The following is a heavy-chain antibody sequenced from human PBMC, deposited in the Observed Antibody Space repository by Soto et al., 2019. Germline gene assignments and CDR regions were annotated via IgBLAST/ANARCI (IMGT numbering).Heavy chain of an antibody. CDR1: GLTFSSYA. D-gene: IGHD3-22*01. V-gene: IGHV3-23*01. CDR2: ISGSGSTI. Sequence: GGSLRLSCAASGLTFSSYAVSWVRQAPGKGPEWISSISGSGSTIYYADPVKGRFTISRDNSKNTLYLQMSSLRAEDTAVYYCAKVFYYYDSSGYYYFDYWGQGTLVTVSS. J-gene: IGHJ4*02. CDR3: AKVFYYYDSSGYYYFDY.